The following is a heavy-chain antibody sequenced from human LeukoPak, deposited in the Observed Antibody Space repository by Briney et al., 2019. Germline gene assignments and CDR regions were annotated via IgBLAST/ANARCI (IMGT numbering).Heavy chain of an antibody. CDR3: ARDISGGYSFDY. J-gene: IGHJ4*02. CDR1: GFTFSSHA. V-gene: IGHV3-30-3*01. CDR2: LSWDGNIK. Sequence: GRSLRLSCAASGFTFSSHAIHWVRQAPGKGLEWGSFLSWDGNIKYYTDSVKGRFTSSRDNSRNTLYLQMNSLGPQDTAVYYCARDISGGYSFDYWGQGTLVTVSS. D-gene: IGHD1-26*01.